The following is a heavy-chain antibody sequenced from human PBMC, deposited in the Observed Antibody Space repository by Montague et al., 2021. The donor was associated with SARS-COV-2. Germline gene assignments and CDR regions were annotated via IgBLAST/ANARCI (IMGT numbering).Heavy chain of an antibody. J-gene: IGHJ3*02. CDR1: GVSISSYY. CDR2: IYFSGST. D-gene: IGHD3-22*01. Sequence: SETLSLTCTVSGVSISSYYWSWIRQPPGKGLEWIGCIYFSGSTNYNPSLKSRVTISGDTSKNQFSLKLSSVTAADTAVYYCARHGRFSVIVNTPRGAFDIWGQGTMVTVSS. CDR3: ARHGRFSVIVNTPRGAFDI. V-gene: IGHV4-59*08.